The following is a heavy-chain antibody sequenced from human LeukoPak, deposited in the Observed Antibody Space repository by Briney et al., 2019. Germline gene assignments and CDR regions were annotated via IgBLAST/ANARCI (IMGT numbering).Heavy chain of an antibody. Sequence: SETLSLTCIVSGGSISSYYWSWIRQPPGKGLEWIGYIYYSGNTNYNPSLKSRVTMSVDTSKNQFSLKLSSVTAADTAVYYCARDIVGVTRAFGYWGQGTLATVSS. V-gene: IGHV4-59*01. J-gene: IGHJ4*02. CDR2: IYYSGNT. CDR3: ARDIVGVTRAFGY. CDR1: GGSISSYY. D-gene: IGHD1-26*01.